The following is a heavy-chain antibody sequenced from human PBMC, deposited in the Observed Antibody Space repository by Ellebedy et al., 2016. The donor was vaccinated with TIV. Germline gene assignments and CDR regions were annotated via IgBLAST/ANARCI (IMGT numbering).Heavy chain of an antibody. Sequence: AASVKVSCKASGYTFTSYAMHWVRQAPGQRLEWMGWSNAGNGNTKYSQEFQGRVTITRDTSASTAYMELSRLRSDDTAVYYCARATVTTFSASDYWGQGTLVTVST. CDR2: SNAGNGNT. CDR1: GYTFTSYA. CDR3: ARATVTTFSASDY. V-gene: IGHV1-3*02. D-gene: IGHD4-17*01. J-gene: IGHJ4*02.